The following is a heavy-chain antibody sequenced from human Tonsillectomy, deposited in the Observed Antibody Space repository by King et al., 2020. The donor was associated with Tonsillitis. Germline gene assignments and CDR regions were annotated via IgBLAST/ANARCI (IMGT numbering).Heavy chain of an antibody. J-gene: IGHJ6*02. CDR3: ARDPHSQLPYYGMDV. Sequence: QLVQSGGGLVQPGGSLRLSCAASGFTFSSYWMSWVRQAPGKGLEWVANIKQAGSEKYYVDSVKGRFTISRDNAKNSLYLQMNSLRAEDTAVYYCARDPHSQLPYYGMDVWGQGTTVTVSS. D-gene: IGHD2-2*01. V-gene: IGHV3-7*03. CDR2: IKQAGSEK. CDR1: GFTFSSYW.